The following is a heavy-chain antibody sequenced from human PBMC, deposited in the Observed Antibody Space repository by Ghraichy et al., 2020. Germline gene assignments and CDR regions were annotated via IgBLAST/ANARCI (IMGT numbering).Heavy chain of an antibody. CDR3: AKASAYDISTAFDN. V-gene: IGHV3-23*01. D-gene: IGHD3-9*01. Sequence: GESLNISCAVSGFTFSSYAMSWVRQAPGKGLEWVSGISGSGGSTYYADSVKGRFTISRDNSKNTLYLQTSSLRAEDTAIYYCAKASAYDISTAFDNWGQGTLVTVFS. CDR2: ISGSGGST. CDR1: GFTFSSYA. J-gene: IGHJ4*02.